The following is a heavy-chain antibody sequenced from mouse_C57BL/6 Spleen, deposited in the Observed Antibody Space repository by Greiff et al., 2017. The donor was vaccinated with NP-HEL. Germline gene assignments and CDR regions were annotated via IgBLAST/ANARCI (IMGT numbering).Heavy chain of an antibody. CDR1: GYTFTSYW. V-gene: IGHV1-69*01. CDR3: AKCAHYYGSSYGAY. J-gene: IGHJ3*01. Sequence: QVQLQQPGAELVMPGASVKLSCKASGYTFTSYWMHWVKQRPGQGLEWIGEIDPSDSYTNYNQKFKGKSTLTVDKSSSTAYMQLSSLTSEDSAVYYCAKCAHYYGSSYGAYWGQGTLVTVSA. CDR2: IDPSDSYT. D-gene: IGHD1-1*01.